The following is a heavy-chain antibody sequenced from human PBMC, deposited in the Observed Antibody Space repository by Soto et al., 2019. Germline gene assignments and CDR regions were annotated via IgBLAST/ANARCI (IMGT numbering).Heavy chain of an antibody. J-gene: IGHJ4*02. V-gene: IGHV4-39*01. CDR1: GGSISSTVYY. D-gene: IGHD2-15*01. CDR2: IYYTENT. CDR3: PCHLTCFRLTPSYFDY. Sequence: SETLSLTCSVSGGSISSTVYYWGWIRQPPGKGLEWIGRIYYTENTYYNPSLKGRGTISVDTSKNEFSLKLSSVTAADTPVYSCPCHLTCFRLTPSYFDYWGQGALVTVSS.